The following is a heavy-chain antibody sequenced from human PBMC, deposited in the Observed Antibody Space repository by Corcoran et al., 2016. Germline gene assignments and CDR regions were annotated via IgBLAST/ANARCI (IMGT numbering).Heavy chain of an antibody. CDR2: IYPGDSDT. D-gene: IGHD2-2*01. Sequence: EVQLVQSGAEVKKPGESLKISCKGSGYSFTSYWIGWVRQMPGKGLEWMGIIYPGDSDTRYSPSFQGQVTISADKSISTAYLQWSSLKASDTAMYYCARSHCSSTSCFEQDFDYWGQGTLVTVSS. J-gene: IGHJ4*02. CDR1: GYSFTSYW. CDR3: ARSHCSSTSCFEQDFDY. V-gene: IGHV5-51*01.